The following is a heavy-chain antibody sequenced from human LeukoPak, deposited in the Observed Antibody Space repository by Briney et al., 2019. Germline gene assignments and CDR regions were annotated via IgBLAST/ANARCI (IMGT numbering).Heavy chain of an antibody. CDR3: AKGAAVTGTRSNWFDP. Sequence: PGGSLRLSCAASGFTFSSYAVSCVRQAPGKGLEWVSTINGAGDSTYYADSVKGRFTISRDNSKNTLYLQMNSLRAEDTAVYYCAKGAAVTGTRSNWFDPWGQGTLVTVSS. CDR1: GFTFSSYA. CDR2: INGAGDST. V-gene: IGHV3-23*01. J-gene: IGHJ5*02. D-gene: IGHD6-19*01.